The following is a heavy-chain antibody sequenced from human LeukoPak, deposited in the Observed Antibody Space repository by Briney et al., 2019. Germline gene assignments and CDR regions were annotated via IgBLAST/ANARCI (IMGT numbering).Heavy chain of an antibody. V-gene: IGHV3-48*01. CDR3: ARDRLLWFGEF. CDR1: GFTFSSYS. CDR2: ISSSSSTI. Sequence: PGGSLRLSCAASGFTFSSYSINWVRQAPGKGLEWVSYISSSSSTIYYADSVKGRFTISRDNAKNSLYLQMNSLRAEDTAVYYCARDRLLWFGEFWGQGTLVTVSS. J-gene: IGHJ4*02. D-gene: IGHD3-10*01.